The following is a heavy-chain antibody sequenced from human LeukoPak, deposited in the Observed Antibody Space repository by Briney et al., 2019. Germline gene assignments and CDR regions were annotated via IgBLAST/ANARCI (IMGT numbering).Heavy chain of an antibody. CDR2: ISSDGSNK. V-gene: IGHV3-30-3*01. Sequence: PGGSLRLSCAASGFTFSSYAMHWVRQAPGKGLEWVAIISSDGSNKYYADSVKGRFTISRDNSKNTLYLQMNSLRAEDTAVYYCARHVPSWYANSAFDYWGQGTLVTVSS. CDR1: GFTFSSYA. CDR3: ARHVPSWYANSAFDY. J-gene: IGHJ4*02. D-gene: IGHD6-13*01.